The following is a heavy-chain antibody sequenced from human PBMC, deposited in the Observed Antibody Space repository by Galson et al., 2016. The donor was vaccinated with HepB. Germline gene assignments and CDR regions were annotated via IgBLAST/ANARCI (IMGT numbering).Heavy chain of an antibody. CDR3: ARSARMTGTTLDY. Sequence: SVKVSCKASGDTFSNYGVSWVRQAPGQGLEWMGRIIPIGGIANYAQRFQDRMKITADKSSTTVYMEMYSLRSEDTAVYFCARSARMTGTTLDYWGQGALVTVSS. J-gene: IGHJ4*02. V-gene: IGHV1-69*04. CDR1: GDTFSNYG. D-gene: IGHD1-7*01. CDR2: IIPIGGIA.